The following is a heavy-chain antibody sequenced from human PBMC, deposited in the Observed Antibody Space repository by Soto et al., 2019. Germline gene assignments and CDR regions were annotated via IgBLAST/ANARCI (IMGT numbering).Heavy chain of an antibody. Sequence: EVQRVESGGGLVKPGGSLRLSCAASGFSFSSYTMTWVRQAPGKWLEWVSSINSISNYIYYAESVRGRFTISRDNAKNSLYLQMNSLRAEDTALYYCVRAYGDYYYFDFWGQGTLVTVSS. CDR2: INSISNYI. CDR3: VRAYGDYYYFDF. CDR1: GFSFSSYT. D-gene: IGHD4-17*01. V-gene: IGHV3-21*06. J-gene: IGHJ4*02.